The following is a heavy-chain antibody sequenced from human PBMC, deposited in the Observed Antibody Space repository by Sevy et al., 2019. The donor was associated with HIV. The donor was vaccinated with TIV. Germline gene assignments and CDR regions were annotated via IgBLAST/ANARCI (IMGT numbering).Heavy chain of an antibody. CDR2: ILYDGSNE. CDR1: GFTFNGYG. J-gene: IGHJ4*02. D-gene: IGHD3-10*01. Sequence: GGSLRLSCAASGFTFNGYGMHWVRQAPGKGLEWVAVILYDGSNEYYADSVKGRFTISRDNSKNTVYLQMNRLRTEDTAVYYCAKGLHYGSGSYYWGTDYWGQGTLVTVSS. V-gene: IGHV3-30*18. CDR3: AKGLHYGSGSYYWGTDY.